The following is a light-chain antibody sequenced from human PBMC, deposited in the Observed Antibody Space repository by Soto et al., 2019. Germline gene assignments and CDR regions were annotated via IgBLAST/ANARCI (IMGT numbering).Light chain of an antibody. Sequence: QSALTQPPSASGTPGQRVTISCSGSSFNIGRNPVNWYQQFPGTAPKLLIYTNDQRPSGVPDRFSGSKSGTSASLAISGLQSEDEADYYCAAWDDSLNGWVFGGGTKVTVL. J-gene: IGLJ3*02. CDR3: AAWDDSLNGWV. V-gene: IGLV1-44*01. CDR2: TND. CDR1: SFNIGRNP.